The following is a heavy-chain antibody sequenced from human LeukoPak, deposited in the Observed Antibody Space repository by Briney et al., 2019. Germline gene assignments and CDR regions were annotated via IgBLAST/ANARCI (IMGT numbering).Heavy chain of an antibody. CDR3: ARMGTVYYYYMDV. CDR1: GYSFTSYW. V-gene: IGHV5-51*01. Sequence: PGESLKISCKGSGYSFTSYWIGWVRQMPGKGLEWMGIIYPGDSDTRYSPSLQGQVTISADKSISTAYLQWSSLKASDTAMYYCARMGTVYYYYMDVWGKGTTVTVSS. CDR2: IYPGDSDT. D-gene: IGHD4-17*01. J-gene: IGHJ6*03.